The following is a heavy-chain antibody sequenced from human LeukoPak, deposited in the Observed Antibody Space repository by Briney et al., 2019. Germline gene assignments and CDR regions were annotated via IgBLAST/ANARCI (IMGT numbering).Heavy chain of an antibody. CDR3: AKSPQYGDYLDY. CDR2: ISYDGSNK. CDR1: GFTFSSYG. V-gene: IGHV3-30*18. D-gene: IGHD4-17*01. Sequence: GGSLRLSCAASGFTFSSYGMHWVRQAPGKGLEWVAVISYDGSNKYYAGSVKGRFTISRDNSKNTLYLQMNSLRAEDTAVYYCAKSPQYGDYLDYWGQGTLVTVSS. J-gene: IGHJ4*02.